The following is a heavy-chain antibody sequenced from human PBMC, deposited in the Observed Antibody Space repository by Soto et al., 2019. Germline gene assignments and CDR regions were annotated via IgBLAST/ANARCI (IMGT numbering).Heavy chain of an antibody. J-gene: IGHJ6*02. D-gene: IGHD5-18*01. CDR1: GFTVSSNY. Sequence: GGSLRLSCAASGFTVSSNYMSWVRQAPGKGLEWVSVIYSGGSTYYADSVKGRFTISRDNSKNTLYLQMNSLRAEDTAVYYCARVRIVDTAMVTGRTYYYYYGMDVWGQGTTVTVSS. CDR3: ARVRIVDTAMVTGRTYYYYYGMDV. CDR2: IYSGGST. V-gene: IGHV3-53*01.